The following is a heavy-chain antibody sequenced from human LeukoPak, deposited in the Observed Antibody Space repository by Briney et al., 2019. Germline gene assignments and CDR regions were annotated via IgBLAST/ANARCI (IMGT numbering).Heavy chain of an antibody. Sequence: GRSLRLSCAASGFTFSSYAMHWVRQAPGKGLEWVAVISYDGSNKYYADSVKGRFTISRDNSKNTLYLQMNSLRAEDTAVYYCARDRFKWELNFDYWGQGTLVTVSS. J-gene: IGHJ4*02. D-gene: IGHD1-26*01. V-gene: IGHV3-30*01. CDR2: ISYDGSNK. CDR1: GFTFSSYA. CDR3: ARDRFKWELNFDY.